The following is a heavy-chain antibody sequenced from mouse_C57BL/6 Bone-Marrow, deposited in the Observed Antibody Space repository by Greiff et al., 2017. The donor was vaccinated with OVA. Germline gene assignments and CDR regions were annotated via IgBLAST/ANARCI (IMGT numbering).Heavy chain of an antibody. J-gene: IGHJ4*01. CDR1: GYTFTDYY. Sequence: QVQLKQSGPELVKPGASVKISCKASGYTFTDYYINWVKQRPGQGLEWIGWIFPGSGSTYYNEKFKGKATLTVDKSSSTAYMLLRSLTSEDSAVYFCARSPPYYYWGQGTSVTVSS. V-gene: IGHV1-75*01. D-gene: IGHD2-10*01. CDR2: IFPGSGST. CDR3: ARSPPYYY.